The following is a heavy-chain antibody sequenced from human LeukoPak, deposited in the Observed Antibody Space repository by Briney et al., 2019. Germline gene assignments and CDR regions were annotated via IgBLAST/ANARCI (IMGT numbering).Heavy chain of an antibody. CDR1: GYTFTGYY. V-gene: IGHV1-2*02. D-gene: IGHD6-19*01. CDR3: ARDLRQWRLNMLDY. J-gene: IGHJ4*02. Sequence: ASVTVSFKASGYTFTGYYMHWVRQAPGQGLEWMGWINPNSGGTNYAQKFQGRVAMTRDTSISTAYMELSRLRSDDTAVYYCARDLRQWRLNMLDYWGQGTLVTVSS. CDR2: INPNSGGT.